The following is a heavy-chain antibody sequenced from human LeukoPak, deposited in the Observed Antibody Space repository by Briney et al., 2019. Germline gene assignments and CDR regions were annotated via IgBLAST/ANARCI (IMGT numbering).Heavy chain of an antibody. CDR2: ISYDGSNK. J-gene: IGHJ3*02. V-gene: IGHV3-30-3*01. Sequence: GGSLRLSCAASGFTFSSYAMHWVRQAPGKGLEWVAVISYDGSNKYYADSVKGRFTISRDNSKNTLYLQMNSLRAEDTAVYYCARDQRAMTTVTTSAFDIWGQGTMVTVSS. CDR1: GFTFSSYA. D-gene: IGHD4-17*01. CDR3: ARDQRAMTTVTTSAFDI.